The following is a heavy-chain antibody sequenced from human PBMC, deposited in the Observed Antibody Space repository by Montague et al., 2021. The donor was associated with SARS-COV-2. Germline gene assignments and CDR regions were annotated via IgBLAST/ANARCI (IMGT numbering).Heavy chain of an antibody. Sequence: SETLSLTCTVTGDSVISDNYYWSWIRQPPGKGLEWIGFIYDSGSTSYNPSLHSRVTISIDTSKNQFSLNLRSVTPADTAVYYCVKGSGYLWGQGTLVTVSS. CDR3: VKGSGYL. CDR1: GDSVISDNYY. V-gene: IGHV4-61*01. D-gene: IGHD3-22*01. CDR2: IYDSGST. J-gene: IGHJ1*01.